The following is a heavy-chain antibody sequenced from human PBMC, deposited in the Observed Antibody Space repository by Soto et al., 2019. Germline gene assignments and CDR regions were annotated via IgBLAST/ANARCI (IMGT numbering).Heavy chain of an antibody. D-gene: IGHD2-15*01. V-gene: IGHV1-18*01. Sequence: GASVKVSCKASGGTFSSYAISWVRQAPGQGLEWMGWISAYNGNTNYAQKLQGRVTMTTDTSTSTAYMELGSLRSDDTAVYYCARGPLYCSGGSCYSGHFDYWGQGTLVTVSS. CDR2: ISAYNGNT. CDR1: GGTFSSYA. CDR3: ARGPLYCSGGSCYSGHFDY. J-gene: IGHJ4*02.